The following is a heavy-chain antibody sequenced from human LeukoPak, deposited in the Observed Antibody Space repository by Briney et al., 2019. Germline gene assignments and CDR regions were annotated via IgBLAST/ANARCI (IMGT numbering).Heavy chain of an antibody. V-gene: IGHV1-2*02. Sequence: ASVKVSCKASGYTFTGYYMHWVRQAPGQGLEWMGWINPNSGGTNYAQKFQGRVTMTRDTSISTAYMELSRLRSDDTAVYYCARAGHLRFLEWPWDYWGQGTLVTVSP. CDR3: ARAGHLRFLEWPWDY. CDR2: INPNSGGT. J-gene: IGHJ4*02. D-gene: IGHD3-3*01. CDR1: GYTFTGYY.